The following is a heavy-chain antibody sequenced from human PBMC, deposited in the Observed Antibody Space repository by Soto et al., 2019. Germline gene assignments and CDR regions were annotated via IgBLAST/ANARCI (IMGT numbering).Heavy chain of an antibody. V-gene: IGHV3-11*01. CDR1: GFTFSDYY. J-gene: IGHJ3*01. Sequence: GGSLRLSCAASGFTFSDYYMSWIRQAPGKGLEWVSYISSSGSTIYYADSVKGRFTISRDNAKNSLYLQMNSLRAEDTAVYYCARNKKYCSSNSCTPSWGQGTMVTVSS. D-gene: IGHD2-2*01. CDR3: ARNKKYCSSNSCTPS. CDR2: ISSSGSTI.